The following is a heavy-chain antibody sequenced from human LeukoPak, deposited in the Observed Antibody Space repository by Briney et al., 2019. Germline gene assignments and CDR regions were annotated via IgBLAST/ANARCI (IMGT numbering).Heavy chain of an antibody. J-gene: IGHJ4*02. V-gene: IGHV3-30-3*01. CDR1: GFTFSSYA. D-gene: IGHD5-12*01. CDR2: ISYDGSNK. CDR3: ARDSLATIVGPNYFDY. Sequence: GRSLRLSCAASGFTFSSYAMHWVRQAPGKGLEWVAVISYDGSNKYYADSVKGRFTISRDNSKNTLYLQMNSLRAEDTAVYYCARDSLATIVGPNYFDYWGQGTLVTVSS.